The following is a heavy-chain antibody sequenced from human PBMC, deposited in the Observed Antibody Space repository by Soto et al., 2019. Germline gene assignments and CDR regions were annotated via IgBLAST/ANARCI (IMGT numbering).Heavy chain of an antibody. V-gene: IGHV4-31*03. CDR3: ARTPVLWFGELSTPGTYYFDY. J-gene: IGHJ4*02. D-gene: IGHD3-10*01. CDR1: GGSISSGGYY. CDR2: IYYSGST. Sequence: SETLSLTCTVSGGSISSGGYYWSWIRQHPGKGLEWIGYIYYSGSTYYNPSLKSRVTISVDTSKNQFSLKLSSVTAADTAVYYCARTPVLWFGELSTPGTYYFDYWGQGTLVTVSS.